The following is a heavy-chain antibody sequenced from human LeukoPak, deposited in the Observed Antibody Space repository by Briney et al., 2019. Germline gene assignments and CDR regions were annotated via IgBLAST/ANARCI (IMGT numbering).Heavy chain of an antibody. CDR3: ARTTEGGYTYVYFYYYYMDV. J-gene: IGHJ6*03. D-gene: IGHD5-18*01. Sequence: PSETLSLTCTGSGGSISSYYWSWIRQPPGKGLEWIGYIYYSGSTNYNPSLKSRVTISVDMSKNQFSLKLSSVTAADTAVYYCARTTEGGYTYVYFYYYYMDVWGKGTTVTISS. CDR1: GGSISSYY. CDR2: IYYSGST. V-gene: IGHV4-59*01.